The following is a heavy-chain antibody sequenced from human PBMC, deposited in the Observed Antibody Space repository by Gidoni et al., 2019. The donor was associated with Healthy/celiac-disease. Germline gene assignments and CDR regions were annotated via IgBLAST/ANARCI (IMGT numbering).Heavy chain of an antibody. J-gene: IGHJ6*02. CDR1: GFTFDDYA. D-gene: IGHD6-19*01. CDR3: AKEFAVAGRFDYYGMDV. V-gene: IGHV3-9*01. Sequence: EVQLVESGGGLVQPGRSLRLSCAASGFTFDDYAMHWVRQAPGKGLVWVSGISWNSGSIGYADSVKGRFTISRDNAKNSLYLQMNSLRAEDTALYYCAKEFAVAGRFDYYGMDVWGQGTTVTVSS. CDR2: ISWNSGSI.